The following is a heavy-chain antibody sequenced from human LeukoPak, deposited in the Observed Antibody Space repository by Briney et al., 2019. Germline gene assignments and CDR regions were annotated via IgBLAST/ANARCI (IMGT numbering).Heavy chain of an antibody. CDR2: IYYSGST. Sequence: SETLSLTCTVSGGSISSYYWSWIRQPPGKGLEWIGYIYYSGSTNYNPSLKSRVTISVDTSKNQFSLKLSSVTAADTAVYYCARHPYGFNPHLFDYWGQGTLVTVSS. J-gene: IGHJ4*02. V-gene: IGHV4-59*08. CDR3: ARHPYGFNPHLFDY. CDR1: GGSISSYY. D-gene: IGHD3-10*01.